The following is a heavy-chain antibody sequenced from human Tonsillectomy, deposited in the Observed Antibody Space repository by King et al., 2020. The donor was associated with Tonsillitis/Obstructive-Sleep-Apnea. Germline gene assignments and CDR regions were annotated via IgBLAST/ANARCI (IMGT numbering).Heavy chain of an antibody. CDR3: AREYCGGDCYSYYYYYYMDV. D-gene: IGHD2-21*01. Sequence: VQLVQSGAEVKKPGASVKVSCKASGYTFTSYYMHWVRQAPGQGLEWMGLINPSGGSTSYAQKFQGRVTMTRDTSTSTVYMELSSLRSEDTAVYYCAREYCGGDCYSYYYYYYMDVWGKGTTVTVSS. CDR1: GYTFTSYY. CDR2: INPSGGST. V-gene: IGHV1-46*01. J-gene: IGHJ6*03.